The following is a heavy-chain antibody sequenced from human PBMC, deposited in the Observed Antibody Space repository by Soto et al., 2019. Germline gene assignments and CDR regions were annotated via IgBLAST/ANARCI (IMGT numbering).Heavy chain of an antibody. Sequence: GASVKVSCKASGYTFTSYAMHWVRQAPGQRLEWMGWINAGNGNTKYSQKFQGRVTITRDTSASTAYMELSSLRSEDTAVYYCARDIVVVVAARDYYYGMDVWGQGTTVTVSS. V-gene: IGHV1-3*01. D-gene: IGHD2-15*01. CDR3: ARDIVVVVAARDYYYGMDV. J-gene: IGHJ6*02. CDR2: INAGNGNT. CDR1: GYTFTSYA.